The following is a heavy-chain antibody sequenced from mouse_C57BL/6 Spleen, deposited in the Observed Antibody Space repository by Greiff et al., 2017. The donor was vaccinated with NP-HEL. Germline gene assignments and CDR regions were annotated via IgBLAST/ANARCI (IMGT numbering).Heavy chain of an antibody. D-gene: IGHD1-1*01. CDR1: GFSLTSYG. CDR3: AKSYYGSSNWYFDV. V-gene: IGHV2-3*01. CDR2: IWGDGST. Sequence: VKLMESGPGLVAPSQSLSITCTVSGFSLTSYGVSWVRQPPGKGLEWLGVIWGDGSTNYHSALISRLSISKDNSKSQVFLKLTSLQTDDTATYYCAKSYYGSSNWYFDVWGTGTTVTVSS. J-gene: IGHJ1*03.